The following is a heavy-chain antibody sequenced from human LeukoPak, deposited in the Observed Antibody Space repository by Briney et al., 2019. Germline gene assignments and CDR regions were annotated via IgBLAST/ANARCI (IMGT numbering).Heavy chain of an antibody. CDR1: GGSLSGYY. CDR2: INHRRGT. V-gene: IGHV4-34*01. D-gene: IGHD3-22*01. J-gene: IGHJ3*02. Sequence: PSETLSLTCAVYGGSLSGYYWCWSRQPPRKRVEWGWEINHRRGTNNNPSLNSQVTISVDTSNNQSSLKLSSVTAADTAVYYCARQWRMSDSSGYYGDTAFDIWGQGTMVTVSS. CDR3: ARQWRMSDSSGYYGDTAFDI.